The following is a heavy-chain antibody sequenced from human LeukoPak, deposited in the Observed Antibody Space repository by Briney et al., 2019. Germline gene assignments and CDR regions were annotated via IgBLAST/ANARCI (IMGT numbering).Heavy chain of an antibody. CDR1: TFTFNNYN. D-gene: IGHD4-17*01. J-gene: IGHJ5*02. CDR3: ARDSVRDDYGDYIGWFGP. V-gene: IGHV3-48*01. CDR2: PSSSSRIT. Sequence: GNVRLYSAASTFTFNNYNRKWHAHGQGLERKGVTYPSSSSRITGYVDYVKGRFTISSDNGKNSLYLELNSLSAEDTDVYSCARDSVRDDYGDYIGWFGPWGQGTLVTVSS.